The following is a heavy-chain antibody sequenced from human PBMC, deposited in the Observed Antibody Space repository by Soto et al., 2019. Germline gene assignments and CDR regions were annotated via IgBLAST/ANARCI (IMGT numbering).Heavy chain of an antibody. CDR2: INHSGST. D-gene: IGHD1-26*01. CDR1: GGSFSGYY. V-gene: IGHV4-34*01. CDR3: AGDGGSYYIGGMDV. J-gene: IGHJ6*02. Sequence: SETLSLTCAVYGGSFSGYYWSWIRQPPGKGLEWVGEINHSGSTNYNPALKSRITIFVDTSKNQFSLKRSSVTAADPAVYYCAGDGGSYYIGGMDVWGQGTTVTVSS.